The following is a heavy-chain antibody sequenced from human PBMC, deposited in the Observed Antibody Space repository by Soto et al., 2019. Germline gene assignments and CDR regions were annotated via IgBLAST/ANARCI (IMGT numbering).Heavy chain of an antibody. Sequence: QLVESGGGLVQPGRSLRLSCAVSGFTFENFALHWVRQAPGKGLEWVSGIDWNSGTIAYADSVKGRFTLSRDRATSSLYLHLDGLRPEDTSFYYCAKAPKVVTHWFDPWGQGTLVTVSS. J-gene: IGHJ5*02. CDR1: GFTFENFA. D-gene: IGHD2-21*02. CDR2: IDWNSGTI. CDR3: AKAPKVVTHWFDP. V-gene: IGHV3-9*01.